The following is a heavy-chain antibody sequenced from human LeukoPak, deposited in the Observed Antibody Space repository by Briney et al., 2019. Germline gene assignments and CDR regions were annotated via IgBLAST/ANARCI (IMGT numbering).Heavy chain of an antibody. Sequence: GGSLRLSCAASGFTFSSYAMHWVRQAPGKGLEWVAVISYDGSNKYYADSVKGRFTISRDNSKNTLYLQMNSLRAEDTALYYCAKDTGTGYSSSWYGARNWFDPWGQGTLVTVSS. CDR2: ISYDGSNK. J-gene: IGHJ5*02. CDR3: AKDTGTGYSSSWYGARNWFDP. D-gene: IGHD6-13*01. V-gene: IGHV3-30*04. CDR1: GFTFSSYA.